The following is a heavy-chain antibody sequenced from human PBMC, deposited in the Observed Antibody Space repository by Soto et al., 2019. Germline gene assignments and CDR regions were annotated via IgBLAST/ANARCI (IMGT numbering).Heavy chain of an antibody. CDR3: ARDGPYYYASRMDD. J-gene: IGHJ6*02. D-gene: IGHD3-10*01. CDR1: GIPVSSNY. V-gene: IGHV3-53*04. Sequence: EVQLVESGGGLVQPGGSLRLSCAASGIPVSSNYMTWVRQAPGKGLEWVSVLHSGGDTYYANSVKGRFTISRHDSTNTLFLQMNSLTPEDTAVYYCARDGPYYYASRMDDWCQGTTVTVSS. CDR2: LHSGGDT.